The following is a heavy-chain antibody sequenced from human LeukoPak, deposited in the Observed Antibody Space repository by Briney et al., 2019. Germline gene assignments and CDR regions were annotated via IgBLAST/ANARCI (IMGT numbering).Heavy chain of an antibody. CDR1: GFTFDDYA. D-gene: IGHD6-13*01. CDR3: AKGITVYSSSCLSN. J-gene: IGHJ4*02. CDR2: ISWNSGSI. Sequence: GGSLRLSCAASGFTFDDYAMHWVRQAPGKGLEWVSGISWNSGSIGYADSVKGRFTISRDNAKNSLYLQMNSLRAEDTALYYCAKGITVYSSSCLSNWGQGTLVTASS. V-gene: IGHV3-9*01.